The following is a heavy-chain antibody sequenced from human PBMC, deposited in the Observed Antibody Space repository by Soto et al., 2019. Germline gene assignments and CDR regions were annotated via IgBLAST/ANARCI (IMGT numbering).Heavy chain of an antibody. CDR1: GGSVSSGSYY. CDR2: IYYSGST. CDR3: ARLDSNEDY. Sequence: SETLSLTCTVSGGSVSSGSYYWSWIRQPPGKGLEWIGYIYYSGSTNYNPSLKSRVTISVDTSKNQFSLKLSSVTAADTAVYYCARLDSNEDYWGQGTLVTVSS. J-gene: IGHJ4*02. V-gene: IGHV4-61*01. D-gene: IGHD3-22*01.